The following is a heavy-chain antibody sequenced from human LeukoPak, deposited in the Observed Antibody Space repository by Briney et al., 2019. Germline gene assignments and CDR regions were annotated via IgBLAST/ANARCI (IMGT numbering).Heavy chain of an antibody. D-gene: IGHD3-9*01. V-gene: IGHV3-53*01. CDR1: GFSVSNNY. Sequence: GGSLRLSCAASGFSVSNNYINWVRQTPGKGLEWVSVTYKGSSTFYADSVRGRFTVSTDSSSNTLYLQMSSLRAGDTAVYYCARDRYDLLTGSTSSFYDGMDVWGQGTSVTVYS. J-gene: IGHJ6*02. CDR2: TYKGSST. CDR3: ARDRYDLLTGSTSSFYDGMDV.